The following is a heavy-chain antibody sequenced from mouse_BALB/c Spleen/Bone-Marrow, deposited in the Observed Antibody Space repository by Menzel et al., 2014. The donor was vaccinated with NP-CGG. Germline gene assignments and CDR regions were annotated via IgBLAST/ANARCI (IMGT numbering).Heavy chain of an antibody. CDR1: GITFTDYY. V-gene: IGHV7-3*02. CDR2: IRNKANGYTI. Sequence: EVNLVESGGGLVQPGGFLSLSCATSGITFTDYYMNWVRQPPGKALVWLGFIRNKANGYTIEYSASVKGQLTITRDNSQSILYRQMNPLRAEDSATDYCARDDYRYDGRYSAVWGAGTTVTVPS. D-gene: IGHD2-14*01. J-gene: IGHJ1*01. CDR3: ARDDYRYDGRYSAV.